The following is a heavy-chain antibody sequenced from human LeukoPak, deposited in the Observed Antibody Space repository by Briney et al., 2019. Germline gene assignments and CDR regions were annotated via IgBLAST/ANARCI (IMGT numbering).Heavy chain of an antibody. Sequence: PGESLRLSCAASGFTFSSYGMHWVRQAPGKGLEWAAVISYDGSNKYYADSVKGRFTISRDNSKNTLYLQMNSLRAEDMAVYYCATSAAMVRLYAFDIWGQGTMVTVSS. V-gene: IGHV3-30*03. D-gene: IGHD5-18*01. CDR1: GFTFSSYG. CDR3: ATSAAMVRLYAFDI. J-gene: IGHJ3*02. CDR2: ISYDGSNK.